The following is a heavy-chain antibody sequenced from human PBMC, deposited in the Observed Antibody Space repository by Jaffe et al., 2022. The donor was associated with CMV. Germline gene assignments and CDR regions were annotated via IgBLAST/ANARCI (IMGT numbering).Heavy chain of an antibody. V-gene: IGHV3-23*04. J-gene: IGHJ4*02. CDR2: ISGSGGST. CDR1: GFTFSSYA. Sequence: EVQLVESGGGLVQPGGSLRLSCAASGFTFSSYAMSWVRQAPGKGLEWVSAISGSGGSTYYADSVKGRFTISRDNSKNTLYLQMNSLRAEDTAVYYCAKGDLLLWFGELPDHADYWGQGTLVTVSS. CDR3: AKGDLLLWFGELPDHADY. D-gene: IGHD3-10*01.